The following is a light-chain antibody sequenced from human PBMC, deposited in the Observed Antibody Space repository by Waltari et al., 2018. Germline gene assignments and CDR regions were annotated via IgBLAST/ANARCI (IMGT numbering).Light chain of an antibody. CDR3: LQDYSYPFT. J-gene: IGKJ3*01. Sequence: AIQMTQSPSSLSASVGDRVTITCRASQVIRNNLGWYQQRPWKAPKLLLYGASSLKSGVPSRFGGSGSGTDFTLTISSLQAEDFATYYCLQDYSYPFTVGPGTKVDIK. V-gene: IGKV1-6*01. CDR2: GAS. CDR1: QVIRNN.